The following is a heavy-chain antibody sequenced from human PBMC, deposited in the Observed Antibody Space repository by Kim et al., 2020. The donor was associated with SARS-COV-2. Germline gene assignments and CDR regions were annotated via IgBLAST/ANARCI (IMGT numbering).Heavy chain of an antibody. CDR3: AKASIVGAADFDY. D-gene: IGHD1-26*01. J-gene: IGHJ4*02. Sequence: YAHRVQGRFNNARDNTKNTLYPQMNSLGAEDTAIYYCAKASIVGAADFDYWGQGILVTVSS. V-gene: IGHV3-23*01.